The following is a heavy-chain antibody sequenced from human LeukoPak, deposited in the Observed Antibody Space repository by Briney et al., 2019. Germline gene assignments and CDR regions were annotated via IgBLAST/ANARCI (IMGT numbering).Heavy chain of an antibody. D-gene: IGHD6-13*01. CDR1: GGSISSSSYH. Sequence: PSETLSLTCTVSGGSISSSSYHWGWIRQPPGKGLEWIGSIYYSGSTYYNPSLKSRVTITVDTSKNQFSLKLSSVTAADTAVYYCARHVGSSWENDYWGQGTLVTVSS. CDR2: IYYSGST. CDR3: ARHVGSSWENDY. J-gene: IGHJ4*02. V-gene: IGHV4-39*01.